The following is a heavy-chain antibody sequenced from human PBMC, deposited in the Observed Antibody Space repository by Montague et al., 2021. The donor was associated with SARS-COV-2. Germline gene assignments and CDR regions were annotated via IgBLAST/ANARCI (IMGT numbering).Heavy chain of an antibody. CDR1: GAPFASDYW. Sequence: SETLSLTCAVSGAPFASDYWRWWLRQSPGRVLELMADIHHTRARNYKPSLVSLATIFLDHSKNYLTQTLSSATAAETAMYYCASHPVWQQLCTWGQGTLVTVSS. D-gene: IGHD1-1*01. V-gene: IGHV4-4*02. J-gene: IGHJ5*02. CDR2: IHHTRAR. CDR3: ASHPVWQQLCT.